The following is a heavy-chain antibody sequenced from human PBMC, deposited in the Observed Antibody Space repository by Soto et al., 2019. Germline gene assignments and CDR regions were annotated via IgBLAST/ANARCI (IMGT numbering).Heavy chain of an antibody. V-gene: IGHV2-5*02. J-gene: IGHJ5*02. Sequence: KESGPTLVKPTQTLTLTCSFSGFSLNTRGMGVGWIRQPPGKALEWLGFIYWDDDNCYSPSLRSRLTITKDTSKNQVVLTLANMDPVDTATYYCAHRDVNDTKWFDPWGQGTLVTVSS. CDR3: AHRDVNDTKWFDP. CDR1: GFSLNTRGMG. CDR2: IYWDDDN.